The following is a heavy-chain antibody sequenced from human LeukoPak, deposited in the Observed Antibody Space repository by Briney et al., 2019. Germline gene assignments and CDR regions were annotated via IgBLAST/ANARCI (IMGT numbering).Heavy chain of an antibody. Sequence: SETLSLTCTVSGGSISSSSYYWGWIRQPPGKGLEWIGSIYYSGSTNYNPSLKSRVTISVDTSKNQFSLKLSSVTAADTAVYYCARAIAARREFDYWGQGTLVTVSS. CDR2: IYYSGST. J-gene: IGHJ4*02. D-gene: IGHD6-6*01. CDR3: ARAIAARREFDY. CDR1: GGSISSSSYY. V-gene: IGHV4-39*07.